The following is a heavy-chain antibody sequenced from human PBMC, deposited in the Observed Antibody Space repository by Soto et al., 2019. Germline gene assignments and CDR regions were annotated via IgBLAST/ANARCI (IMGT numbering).Heavy chain of an antibody. J-gene: IGHJ4*02. CDR2: ISGSGGST. CDR3: AKDQGGDFFFDY. CDR1: GFTFSSYA. D-gene: IGHD4-17*01. Sequence: GGSLRLSCAASGFTFSSYAMSWVRQAPGKGLEWVSAISGSGGSTYYGDSVKGRFTISRDNSKNTLYLQMNSLRAEDTAVYYCAKDQGGDFFFDYWGQGTLVTVSS. V-gene: IGHV3-23*01.